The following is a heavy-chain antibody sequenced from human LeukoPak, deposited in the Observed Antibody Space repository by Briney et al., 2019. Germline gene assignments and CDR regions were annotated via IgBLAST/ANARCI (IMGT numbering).Heavy chain of an antibody. J-gene: IGHJ4*02. CDR2: IYSGGST. D-gene: IGHD3-22*01. CDR1: GFTVSSKY. CDR3: ARDCSASSSDYFPLEY. Sequence: PGGSLRLSCAASGFTVSSKYMSWIRQAPGKGLEWVSVIYSGGSTYYADSVKGRFTISRDNSKNTVYLQMNSLRAEDTAVYYCARDCSASSSDYFPLEYWGQGTLVTVSS. V-gene: IGHV3-66*01.